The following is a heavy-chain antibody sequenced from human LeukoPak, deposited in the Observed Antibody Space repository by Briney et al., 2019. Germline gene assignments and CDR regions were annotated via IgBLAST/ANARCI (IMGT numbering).Heavy chain of an antibody. CDR1: GYTFTSYG. V-gene: IGHV1-18*01. Sequence: ASVKVSCKASGYTFTSYGIGWVRQAPGQGLEWMGWSSAYNGNTNYAQKLQGRVTMTTDTATSTAYMELRSLRSDDTAVYYCARDLQTSHYYGSGSPSGVWGKGTTVTVSS. CDR2: SSAYNGNT. D-gene: IGHD3-10*01. CDR3: ARDLQTSHYYGSGSPSGV. J-gene: IGHJ6*04.